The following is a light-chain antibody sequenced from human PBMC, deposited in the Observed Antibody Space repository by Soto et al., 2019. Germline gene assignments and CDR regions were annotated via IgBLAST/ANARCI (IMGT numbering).Light chain of an antibody. CDR3: SSYTTSTSFIL. CDR1: SSDIGNYDF. CDR2: EVS. J-gene: IGLJ2*01. Sequence: QSALTQPASVSGSPGQSITISCTGTSSDIGNYDFVSWYQQVPGTAPKAMIYEVSSRPSGVSNRCSGSKSGNTASLTISGIQDEEEDYYYCSSYTTSTSFILFGGGTKLTVL. V-gene: IGLV2-14*01.